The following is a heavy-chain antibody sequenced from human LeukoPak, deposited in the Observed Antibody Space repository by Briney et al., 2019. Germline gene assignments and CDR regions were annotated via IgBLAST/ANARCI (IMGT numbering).Heavy chain of an antibody. CDR1: GGSISSGGYY. Sequence: SETLSLTCTVSGGSISSGGYYWSWIRQYPGKGLEWIGYIYYSGSTYYNPSLKSRVTISVDTSKNQFSLRLSSVTAADTAIYYCARTTTSDAFDIWGQGTMVTVSS. CDR2: IYYSGST. J-gene: IGHJ3*02. CDR3: ARTTTSDAFDI. D-gene: IGHD1-1*01. V-gene: IGHV4-31*03.